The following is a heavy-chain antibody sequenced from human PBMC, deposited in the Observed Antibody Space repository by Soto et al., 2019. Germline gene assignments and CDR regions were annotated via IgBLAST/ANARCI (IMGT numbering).Heavy chain of an antibody. Sequence: QVQLQESGPGLVKPSGTLSLTCAVSGGSISSSNWWSWVRQPPGKGLEWIGEIYHSGSTNYNPSPKSRLTISVATSKNQFSRKPSSVTAADTAVYHCARAREVAAPYYYYYGMDVWGQGTTVTVSS. V-gene: IGHV4-4*02. J-gene: IGHJ6*02. CDR2: IYHSGST. CDR3: ARAREVAAPYYYYYGMDV. D-gene: IGHD2-15*01. CDR1: GGSISSSNW.